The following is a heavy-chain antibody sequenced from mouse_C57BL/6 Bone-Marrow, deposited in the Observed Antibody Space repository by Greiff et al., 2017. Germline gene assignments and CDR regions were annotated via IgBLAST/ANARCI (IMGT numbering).Heavy chain of an antibody. J-gene: IGHJ2*01. CDR2: IDPSDSYT. CDR3: AREGTTVVAAYYFDY. V-gene: IGHV1-69*01. CDR1: GYTFTSYW. Sequence: QVQLQQPGAELVMPGASVKLSCKASGYTFTSYWMHWVKQRPGQGLEWIGEIDPSDSYTNYNQKFKGKSTLTVDKSSSTAYMQLSSPTSEDPAVYYCAREGTTVVAAYYFDYWGQGTTLTVSS. D-gene: IGHD1-1*01.